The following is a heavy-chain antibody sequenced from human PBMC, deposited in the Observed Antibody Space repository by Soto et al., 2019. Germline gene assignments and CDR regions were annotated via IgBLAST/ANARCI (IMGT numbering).Heavy chain of an antibody. D-gene: IGHD2-8*01. Sequence: LSLTCTVSGXSVSSGGYYWSWIRQHPGTGLEWIGYIYYSGTTYFNPSLKSRASISLDTSKNEFSLKLTSVTAADTAVYYCARRALPQCINGICYKDGFWDYWGQGALVTVSS. V-gene: IGHV4-31*03. J-gene: IGHJ4*02. CDR3: ARRALPQCINGICYKDGFWDY. CDR1: GXSVSSGGYY. CDR2: IYYSGTT.